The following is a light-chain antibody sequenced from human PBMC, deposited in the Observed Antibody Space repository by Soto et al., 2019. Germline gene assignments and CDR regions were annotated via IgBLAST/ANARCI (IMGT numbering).Light chain of an antibody. CDR1: QSISTR. CDR3: TQHYRYWT. CDR2: QAS. J-gene: IGKJ1*01. V-gene: IGKV1-5*03. Sequence: DIQLTQGPSTLSASIGDRDTITCRASQSISTRLAWFQQKPGRAPKLLIYQASSLESGVPSRFSGSGSGTQFILTISCLLSEDFAPYSCTQHYRYWTFGQG.